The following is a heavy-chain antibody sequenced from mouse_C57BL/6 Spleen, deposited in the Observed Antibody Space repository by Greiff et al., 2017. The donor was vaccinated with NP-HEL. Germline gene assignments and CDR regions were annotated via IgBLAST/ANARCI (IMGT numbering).Heavy chain of an antibody. J-gene: IGHJ2*01. D-gene: IGHD2-2*01. CDR1: GFTFSDYG. Sequence: EVKLVESGGGLVKPGGSLKLSCAASGFTFSDYGMHWVRQAPEKGLEWVAYISSGSSTIYYADTVKGRFTISRDNAKNTLFLQMTSLRSEDTAMYYCARTTMVTTRVFDYWGQSTTLTVSS. V-gene: IGHV5-17*01. CDR2: ISSGSSTI. CDR3: ARTTMVTTRVFDY.